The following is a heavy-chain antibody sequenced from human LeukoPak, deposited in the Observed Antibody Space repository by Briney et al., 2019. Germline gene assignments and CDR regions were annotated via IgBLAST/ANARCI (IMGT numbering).Heavy chain of an antibody. CDR3: ARDSRLNWGNAFDI. Sequence: AGGSLRLSCAASGFTFSSYEMNWVRQAPGKGLEWVSYISSSGSTIYYADSVKGRFTISRDNAKNTLYLQMNSLRAEDTAVYYCARDSRLNWGNAFDIWGQGTMVTVSS. V-gene: IGHV3-48*03. CDR2: ISSSGSTI. D-gene: IGHD7-27*01. CDR1: GFTFSSYE. J-gene: IGHJ3*02.